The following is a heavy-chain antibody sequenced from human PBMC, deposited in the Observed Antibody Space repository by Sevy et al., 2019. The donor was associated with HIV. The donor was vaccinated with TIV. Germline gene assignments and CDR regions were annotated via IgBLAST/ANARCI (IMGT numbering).Heavy chain of an antibody. D-gene: IGHD2-2*01. CDR2: INESGIT. CDR1: YGSFSGYY. CDR3: ARSPPVVVVPGAPSWFDP. V-gene: IGHV4-34*01. Sequence: SETLSLTCAVHYGSFSGYYWSWIRQVPGKGLEWIGEINESGITYYNPSLKSRVTISVDTSKKHFSLKLNSVTAVDSAVNFWARSPPVVVVPGAPSWFDPWGQGTLVTVSS. J-gene: IGHJ5*02.